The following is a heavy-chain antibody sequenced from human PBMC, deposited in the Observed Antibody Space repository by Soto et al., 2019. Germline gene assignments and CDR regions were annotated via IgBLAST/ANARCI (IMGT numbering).Heavy chain of an antibody. V-gene: IGHV4-59*01. CDR3: ARIYGDYALRNNWFDP. CDR2: IYNSGST. Sequence: QVQLQESGPGLGKPSETLSLTCTVSGGSISSYYWSWIRQPPGKGLEWIGYIYNSGSTNYNPSLKSRVTISVDTSKTQFSLKLSSVTAADTAVYYCARIYGDYALRNNWFDPWGQGTLVTVSS. J-gene: IGHJ5*02. CDR1: GGSISSYY. D-gene: IGHD4-17*01.